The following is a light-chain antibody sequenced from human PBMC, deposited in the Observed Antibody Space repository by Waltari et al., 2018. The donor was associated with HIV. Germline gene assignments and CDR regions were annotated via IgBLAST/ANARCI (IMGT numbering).Light chain of an antibody. Sequence: QSALTQTRSVSGSPGQAVTISSTRTSSDVGGYNYVSWYQQHPGKAPKLIIYDVTKRPSGVPDRFTGSKSGDTASLTMSGLQAEDEADYYCCSYAGSKTYVFGTGTKVTVL. CDR3: CSYAGSKTYV. CDR1: SSDVGGYNY. CDR2: DVT. J-gene: IGLJ1*01. V-gene: IGLV2-11*01.